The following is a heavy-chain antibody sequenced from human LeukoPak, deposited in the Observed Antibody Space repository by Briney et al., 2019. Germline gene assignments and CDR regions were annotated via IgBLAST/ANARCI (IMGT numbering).Heavy chain of an antibody. Sequence: QPGRSLRLSCAASGFTFSSYGMHWVRQAPGKGLEWVAVIWYDGSNKYYADSVKGRFTISRDNSKDTLYLQMNSLRAEDTAVYYCASTMDSGSYYTFDYWGQGTLVTVSS. D-gene: IGHD1-26*01. CDR1: GFTFSSYG. J-gene: IGHJ4*02. CDR2: IWYDGSNK. CDR3: ASTMDSGSYYTFDY. V-gene: IGHV3-33*01.